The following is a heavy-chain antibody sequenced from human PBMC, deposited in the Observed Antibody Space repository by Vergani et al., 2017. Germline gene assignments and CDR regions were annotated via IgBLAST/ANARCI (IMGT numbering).Heavy chain of an antibody. CDR1: GGSISSYY. V-gene: IGHV4-59*01. J-gene: IGHJ6*03. CDR3: ARDRPYYDFWSGYPYYYYMDV. Sequence: QVQLQESGPGLVKPSETLSLTCTVSGGSISSYYWSWIRQPPGKGLEWIGYIYYSGSTNYNPSLKSRVTISVDTSKNQFSLKLGSVTVADTAVYYCARDRPYYDFWSGYPYYYYMDVWGKGTTVTVSS. CDR2: IYYSGST. D-gene: IGHD3-3*01.